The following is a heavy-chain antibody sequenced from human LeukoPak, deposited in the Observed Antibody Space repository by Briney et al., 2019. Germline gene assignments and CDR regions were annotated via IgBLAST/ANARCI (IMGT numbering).Heavy chain of an antibody. CDR1: GYTFTSYG. Sequence: ASVKVSCKASGYTFTSYGISWVRQAPGQGLEWMGWISAYNGNTNYAQKLQGRVTMTTDTSTSTAYMELRSLRSDDTAVYYCARDGTTIFGVVILDAFDIWGQGTMVTVSS. CDR3: ARDGTTIFGVVILDAFDI. J-gene: IGHJ3*02. V-gene: IGHV1-18*01. D-gene: IGHD3-3*01. CDR2: ISAYNGNT.